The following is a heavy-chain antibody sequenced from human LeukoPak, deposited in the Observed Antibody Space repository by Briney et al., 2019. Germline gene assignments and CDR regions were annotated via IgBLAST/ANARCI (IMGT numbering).Heavy chain of an antibody. V-gene: IGHV3-21*01. J-gene: IGHJ4*02. CDR3: ARDPQYCSGGSCYSFDY. CDR2: IISSSSYI. Sequence: GGSLSLSCAASGFTFSTYSINWVRQAPGKGLEWVSSIISSSSYIYYADSVKGRFTISRDNAKNSLYLQMNSLRAEDTAVYYCARDPQYCSGGSCYSFDYWGQGTLVTVSS. CDR1: GFTFSTYS. D-gene: IGHD2-15*01.